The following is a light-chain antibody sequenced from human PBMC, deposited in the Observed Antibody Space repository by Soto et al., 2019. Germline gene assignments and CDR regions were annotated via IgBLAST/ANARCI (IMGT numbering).Light chain of an antibody. CDR2: GAS. J-gene: IGKJ5*01. Sequence: EIVLTQSPGTLSLSPGERATLSCRASQSVSSSYLAWYQQKPGQGPRLLIYGASFRATGIPDRFSGSGSGTDFTLTISRLEPEEFAVYYCQQYGSSPITFGQGTRLEIK. V-gene: IGKV3-20*01. CDR3: QQYGSSPIT. CDR1: QSVSSSY.